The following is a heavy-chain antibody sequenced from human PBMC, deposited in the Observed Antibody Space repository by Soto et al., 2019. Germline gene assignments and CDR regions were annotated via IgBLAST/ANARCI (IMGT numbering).Heavy chain of an antibody. CDR2: INPSGGST. CDR1: GYTFTSYY. V-gene: IGHV1-46*01. D-gene: IGHD4-17*01. J-gene: IGHJ4*02. CDR3: ARVDVQGPGDYGGNSGFDY. Sequence: ASVKVSCKASGYTFTSYYMHWVRQAPGQGLEWMGIINPSGGSTSYAQKFQGRVTMTRDTSTSTVYMELSSLRSEDTAVYYCARVDVQGPGDYGGNSGFDYWGQGTLVTVSS.